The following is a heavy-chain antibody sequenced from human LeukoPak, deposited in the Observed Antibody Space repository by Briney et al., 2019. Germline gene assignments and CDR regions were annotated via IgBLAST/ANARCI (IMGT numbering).Heavy chain of an antibody. V-gene: IGHV4-39*07. CDR3: ARRYYYNLGSFPFDF. CDR1: GGSIRGTSYY. CDR2: FYYDETT. J-gene: IGHJ4*02. Sequence: SETLSLTCTVSGGSIRGTSYYLAWIRQPPGKGLEWIESFYYDETTYYNPSLKSRVTISVDTSKNQFSLKLSSVTAADTAVYYCARRYYYNLGSFPFDFWGQGTLVTVSS. D-gene: IGHD3-10*01.